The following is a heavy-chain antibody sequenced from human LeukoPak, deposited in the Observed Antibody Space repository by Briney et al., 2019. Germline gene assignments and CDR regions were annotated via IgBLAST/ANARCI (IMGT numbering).Heavy chain of an antibody. V-gene: IGHV4-59*08. CDR2: IYHSGST. J-gene: IGHJ4*02. CDR1: GGPISIYY. D-gene: IGHD1-1*01. CDR3: ARHRVELAGSYFDN. Sequence: PSETLSLTCSVSGGPISIYYWTWIRQPPGKGLEWIGYIYHSGSTRYNPSLESRVTISVDTSKNQFSLKLNSVTAADTAIYYCARHRVELAGSYFDNWGQGTLVTVS.